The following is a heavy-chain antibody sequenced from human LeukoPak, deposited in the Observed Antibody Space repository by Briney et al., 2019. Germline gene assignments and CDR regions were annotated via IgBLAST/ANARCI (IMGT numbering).Heavy chain of an antibody. CDR3: ARADIYCSGGSCYLDY. D-gene: IGHD2-15*01. Sequence: GGSLRLSCAASGSTFSDYYMSWIRQAPGKGLEWVSYISSSGSTIYYADSVKGRFTISRDNAKNSLYLQMNSLRAEDTAVYYCARADIYCSGGSCYLDYWGQGTLVTVSS. V-gene: IGHV3-11*01. CDR1: GSTFSDYY. J-gene: IGHJ4*02. CDR2: ISSSGSTI.